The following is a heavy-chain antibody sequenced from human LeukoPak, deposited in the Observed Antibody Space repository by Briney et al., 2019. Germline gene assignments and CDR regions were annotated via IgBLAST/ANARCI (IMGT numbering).Heavy chain of an antibody. V-gene: IGHV4-59*01. CDR3: ARVMYYDSSGYYLNQYYFDY. CDR1: GGSISSYY. CDR2: IYYSGST. D-gene: IGHD3-22*01. Sequence: SETLSLTCTVSGGSISSYYWSWIRQPPGKGLEWIGYIYYSGSTNYNLSLKSRVTISVDTSKNQFSLKLSSVTAADTAVYYCARVMYYDSSGYYLNQYYFDYWGQGTLVTVSS. J-gene: IGHJ4*02.